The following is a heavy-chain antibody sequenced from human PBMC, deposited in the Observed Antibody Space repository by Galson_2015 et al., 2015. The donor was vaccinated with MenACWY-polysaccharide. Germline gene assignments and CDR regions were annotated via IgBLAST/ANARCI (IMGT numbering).Heavy chain of an antibody. CDR1: GFDFTRYS. CDR2: ITGSSETI. D-gene: IGHD2-21*01. J-gene: IGHJ6*02. Sequence: SLRLSCAASGFDFTRYSMNWVRQAPGKGLEWLSYITGSSETIYYADSVKGRFTISRDNAQKTLVLQMRSLTVEDTAVYYCTGGRDSWIADSYGMDVWGQGTAVTVSS. CDR3: TGGRDSWIADSYGMDV. V-gene: IGHV3-48*01.